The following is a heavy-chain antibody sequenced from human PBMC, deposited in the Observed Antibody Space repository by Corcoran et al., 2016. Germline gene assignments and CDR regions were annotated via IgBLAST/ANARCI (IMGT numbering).Heavy chain of an antibody. Sequence: QVQLVQSGTEVKKPGSSVKVSCKASGGTFSSYAIHWVRQAPGQGLEWMGGIIPIFGTTSYTQKFQGRVTITADESTSTAYMELSSLTSDDTAVYYCASSPTLGGLDVWGQGTTIIVSS. V-gene: IGHV1-69*01. J-gene: IGHJ6*02. D-gene: IGHD7-27*01. CDR3: ASSPTLGGLDV. CDR1: GGTFSSYA. CDR2: IIPIFGTT.